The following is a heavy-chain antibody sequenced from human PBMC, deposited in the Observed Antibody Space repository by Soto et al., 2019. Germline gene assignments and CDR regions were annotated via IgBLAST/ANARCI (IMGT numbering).Heavy chain of an antibody. CDR2: IIPIFGTA. Sequence: QVQLVQSGAEVKKPGSSVKVSCKASGGMFSSYAISWVRQAPGQGLEWMGGIIPIFGTANYAQKFQGRVTITADKSTSTAYMELSSLRSEDTAVYYCARAPKPLVGATTFDYWGQGTLVTVSS. J-gene: IGHJ4*02. CDR3: ARAPKPLVGATTFDY. CDR1: GGMFSSYA. D-gene: IGHD1-26*01. V-gene: IGHV1-69*06.